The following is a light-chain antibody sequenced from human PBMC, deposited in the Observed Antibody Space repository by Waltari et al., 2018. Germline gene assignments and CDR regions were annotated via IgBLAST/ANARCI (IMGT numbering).Light chain of an antibody. V-gene: IGKV1-12*01. CDR3: QQANSFPLT. J-gene: IGKJ4*01. CDR2: VAS. CDR1: QDISSW. Sequence: DVQMTQSPSFVSASVGDRVTITCRASQDISSWLAWYQQKPGKAPKLLIDVASSLQSGVPSRFSGSGAGTDFALTISRLQPEDFATYYCQQANSFPLTFGGGTKVEIK.